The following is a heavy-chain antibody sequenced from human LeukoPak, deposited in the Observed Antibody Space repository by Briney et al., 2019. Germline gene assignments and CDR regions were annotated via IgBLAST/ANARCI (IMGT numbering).Heavy chain of an antibody. D-gene: IGHD2-21*01. CDR2: IYYSGNT. CDR3: ARDVSSTLILDY. CDR1: GGSLSSGDYY. J-gene: IGHJ4*02. V-gene: IGHV4-30-4*08. Sequence: PSQTLSLTCTVSGGSLSSGDYYWSWIRQPPRKGLEWIGYIYYSGNTYYNPSLKSRVTMSVDTSKNQFSLKLNSVTAADTAVYYCARDVSSTLILDYWGQGTLVTVSS.